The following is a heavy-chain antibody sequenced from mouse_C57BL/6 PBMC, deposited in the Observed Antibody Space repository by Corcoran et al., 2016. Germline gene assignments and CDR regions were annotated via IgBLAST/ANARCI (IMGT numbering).Heavy chain of an antibody. CDR2: IYTDTGEP. CDR1: GYTFTEYP. Sequence: QIQLVQSGPELKKPGETVKNSCKDSGYTFTEYPMNWVKQAPGKGFKGMGMIYTDTGEPTYDEEIKGRFAFSLETSASTAYLQINNLKNEDTATYFCVRSEDGIPYWGQGTTLAVSS. D-gene: IGHD2-1*01. V-gene: IGHV9-1*01. J-gene: IGHJ2*01. CDR3: VRSEDGIPY.